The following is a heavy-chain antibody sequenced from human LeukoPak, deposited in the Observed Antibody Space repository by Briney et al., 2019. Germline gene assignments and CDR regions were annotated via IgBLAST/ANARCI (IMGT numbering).Heavy chain of an antibody. V-gene: IGHV3-23*01. CDR3: AKPHYYYDSSGPSPDY. CDR2: ISGSGGST. Sequence: PGGSLRLSCAASGFTFSSYAMSWVRQAPGKGLEWVSAISGSGGSTYYADSMKGRFTISRDNSKNTLYLQMNSLRAEDTAVYYCAKPHYYYDSSGPSPDYWGQGTLVTVSS. CDR1: GFTFSSYA. D-gene: IGHD3-22*01. J-gene: IGHJ4*02.